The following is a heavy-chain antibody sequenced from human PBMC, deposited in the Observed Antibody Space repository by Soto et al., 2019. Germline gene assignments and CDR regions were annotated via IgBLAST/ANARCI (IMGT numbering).Heavy chain of an antibody. Sequence: VGSLRLSCAASGFTFSSYSMNWVRQAPGKGLEWVSSISSSSSYIYYADSVKGRFTISRDNAKNSLYLQMNSLRAEDTAVYYCARDGGYYKTTLDYWGQGTLVTVSS. V-gene: IGHV3-21*01. CDR1: GFTFSSYS. D-gene: IGHD1-26*01. CDR2: ISSSSSYI. CDR3: ARDGGYYKTTLDY. J-gene: IGHJ4*02.